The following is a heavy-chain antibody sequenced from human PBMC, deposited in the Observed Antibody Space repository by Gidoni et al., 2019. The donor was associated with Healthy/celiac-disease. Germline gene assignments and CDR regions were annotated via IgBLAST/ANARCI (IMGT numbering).Heavy chain of an antibody. D-gene: IGHD5-12*01. V-gene: IGHV3-23*01. CDR2: ISGSGGST. Sequence: EVQLLESGGGLVQHGGSLRLSCAASGFTFSSYAMSWVRQAPGKGLGWVSAISGSGGSTYYADSVKGRFTISRDNSKNTLYLQMNSLRAEDTAVYYCAKASEGYKQGGYFDYWGQGTLVTVSS. CDR3: AKASEGYKQGGYFDY. CDR1: GFTFSSYA. J-gene: IGHJ4*02.